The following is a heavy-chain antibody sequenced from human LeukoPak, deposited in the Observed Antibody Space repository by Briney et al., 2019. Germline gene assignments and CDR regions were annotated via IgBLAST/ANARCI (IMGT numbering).Heavy chain of an antibody. J-gene: IGHJ5*02. D-gene: IGHD6-13*01. CDR3: AKVGFKQQLVRRNNWFDP. CDR2: IGGTGVRT. CDR1: GFTFSSYA. V-gene: IGHV3-23*01. Sequence: GGSLRLSCASSGFTFSSYAMSWVRQAPGKGLEWVSTIGGTGVRTYYADSVKGRFTISRDNSKNTLYLQMNSLRAEDTAVYYCAKVGFKQQLVRRNNWFDPWGQGTLVTVSS.